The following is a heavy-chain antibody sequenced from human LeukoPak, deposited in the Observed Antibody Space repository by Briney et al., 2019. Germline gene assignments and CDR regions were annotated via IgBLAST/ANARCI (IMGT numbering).Heavy chain of an antibody. CDR1: QFTLADCD. CDR3: LTSSFDR. CDR2: ISSDSFTI. J-gene: IGHJ4*02. Sequence: GGSLRLSCAASQFTLADCDIHWVRQPPGKGPEWVSTISSDSFTIAYADSVKGRFTVSRDNTKNSLYLQMNSLRVEDTALYYCLTSSFDRWGQGTLVTVSS. V-gene: IGHV3-9*01.